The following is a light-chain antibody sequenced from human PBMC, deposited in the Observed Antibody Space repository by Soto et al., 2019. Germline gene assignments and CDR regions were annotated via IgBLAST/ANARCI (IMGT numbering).Light chain of an antibody. CDR1: QSLLHTNGYKY. V-gene: IGKV2-28*01. J-gene: IGKJ4*01. CDR3: MQALQTPLT. Sequence: DIVMTQSPLSLPVNPGERASISCRSSQSLLHTNGYKYVDWYLKKQGQYPQLRSYLGSNRDSGVPDRVSGMGSRTDGTRRITRVEAEDGGVYDGMQALQTPLTFGGGTKVDI. CDR2: LGS.